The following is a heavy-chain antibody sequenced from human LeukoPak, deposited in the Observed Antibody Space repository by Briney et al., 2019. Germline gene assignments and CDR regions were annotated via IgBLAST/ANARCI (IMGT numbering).Heavy chain of an antibody. J-gene: IGHJ4*02. V-gene: IGHV3-15*01. CDR3: TTPPD. CDR2: IKPIATGGTT. Sequence: GGSLRLSCTASGFSFSDAWMTWVRQAPGKGLEWVGRIKPIATGGTTEYAAPVKGRFIISRDDSKNTVYLQMNSLESEDTAVYYCTTPPDWGQGTLVTVSS. CDR1: GFSFSDAW.